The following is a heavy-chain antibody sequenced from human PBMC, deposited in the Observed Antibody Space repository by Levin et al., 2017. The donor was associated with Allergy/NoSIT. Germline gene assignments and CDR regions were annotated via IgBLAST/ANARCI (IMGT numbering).Heavy chain of an antibody. V-gene: IGHV3-49*03. CDR1: GFTFGDYA. D-gene: IGHD2-2*01. CDR2: IRSEAHGGTS. J-gene: IGHJ5*02. CDR3: GRPIDVADMHFDP. Sequence: PGGSLRLSCSASGFTFGDYATSWFRQAPGKGLEWVGFIRSEAHGGTSEYAASVKGRFIISRDESKSIAYLQMNSLKTADTAVYYCGRPIDVADMHFDPWGQGTLVTVSS.